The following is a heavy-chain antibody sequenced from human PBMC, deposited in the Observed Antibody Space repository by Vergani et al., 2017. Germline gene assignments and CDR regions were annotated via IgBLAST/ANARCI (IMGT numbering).Heavy chain of an antibody. V-gene: IGHV3-15*01. D-gene: IGHD3-10*01. CDR1: GFTFSNAW. Sequence: EVQLVESGGGLVKPGGSLRLSCAASGFTFSNAWMSWVRQAPGKGLEWVGRIKSKTDGGTTDYAAPVKGRFTISRDNSKNTLYLQMNSLRAEDTAVYYCAKGELLWFGELWYWGQGTLVTVSS. CDR3: AKGELLWFGELWY. J-gene: IGHJ4*02. CDR2: IKSKTDGGTT.